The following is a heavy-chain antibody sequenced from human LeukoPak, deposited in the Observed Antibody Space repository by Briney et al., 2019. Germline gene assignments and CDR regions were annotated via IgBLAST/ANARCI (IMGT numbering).Heavy chain of an antibody. Sequence: ASVKVSCKASGYTFTSYGISWVRQAPGKGLEWMGWISAYNGNTNYAQKLQGRVTMTTDTSTSTAYMELRSLRSDDTAVYYCARTMYHYDSRPLGWFDPWGQGTLVTVSS. V-gene: IGHV1-18*01. CDR3: ARTMYHYDSRPLGWFDP. CDR2: ISAYNGNT. CDR1: GYTFTSYG. D-gene: IGHD3-22*01. J-gene: IGHJ5*02.